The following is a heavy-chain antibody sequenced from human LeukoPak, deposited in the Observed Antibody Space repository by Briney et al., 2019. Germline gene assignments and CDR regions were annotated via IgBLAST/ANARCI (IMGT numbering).Heavy chain of an antibody. V-gene: IGHV3-30-3*01. D-gene: IGHD3-16*01. CDR1: GFTFSSYA. Sequence: GGSLRLSCAASGFTFSSYAMHWVRQAPGKGLEWVAAISYDGSNKYYADSVKGRFTISRDNSKNTLYLQMNSLRAEDTAVYYCARADRAGGYDYWGQGTLVTVSS. J-gene: IGHJ4*02. CDR2: ISYDGSNK. CDR3: ARADRAGGYDY.